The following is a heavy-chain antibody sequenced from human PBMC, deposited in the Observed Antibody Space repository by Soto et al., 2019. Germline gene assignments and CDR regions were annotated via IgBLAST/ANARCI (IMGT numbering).Heavy chain of an antibody. J-gene: IGHJ6*02. CDR3: ARDKGVIVVVPAAIRSYYGMDV. Sequence: GASVKVSCKASGYTFTSYYMHWVRQAPGQRLEWMGWINAGNGNTKYSQKFQGRVTITRDTSASTAYMELSSLRSEDTAVYYCARDKGVIVVVPAAIRSYYGMDVWSQGTTVTVSS. CDR1: GYTFTSYY. CDR2: INAGNGNT. D-gene: IGHD2-2*01. V-gene: IGHV1-3*01.